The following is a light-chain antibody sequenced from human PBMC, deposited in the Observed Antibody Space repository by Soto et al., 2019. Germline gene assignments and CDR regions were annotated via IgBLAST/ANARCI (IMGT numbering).Light chain of an antibody. CDR3: QQYFGYPPT. CDR2: GAS. V-gene: IGKV1-8*01. J-gene: IGKJ4*01. Sequence: AIRMTQSPPSFSASTGDRVTITCRASQPISSYLAWYQQKPGKAPKVLIYGASTLQSGVPSRFGGSGSGTDFTLTISTLQSEDFATYYCQQYFGYPPTFGGGTRVEI. CDR1: QPISSY.